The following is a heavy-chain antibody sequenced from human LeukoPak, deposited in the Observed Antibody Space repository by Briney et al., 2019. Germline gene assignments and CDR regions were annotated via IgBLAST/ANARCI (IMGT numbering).Heavy chain of an antibody. J-gene: IGHJ4*02. CDR2: IIPSGHTT. D-gene: IGHD4-17*01. CDR1: GFTFSSYW. CDR3: AKVRVDGDYALPLDY. V-gene: IGHV3-23*01. Sequence: GGSLRLSCAASGFTFSSYWMSWVRQAPGKGLEWVSGIIPSGHTTYYADSVKGRFTISRDNSKNTLYLQMNSLRAEDTAIYYCAKVRVDGDYALPLDYWGPGTLVTVSS.